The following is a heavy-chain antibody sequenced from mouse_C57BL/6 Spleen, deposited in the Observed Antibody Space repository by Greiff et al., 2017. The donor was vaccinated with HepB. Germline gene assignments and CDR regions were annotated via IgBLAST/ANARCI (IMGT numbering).Heavy chain of an antibody. CDR1: GYTFTSYW. CDR3: ARFGYYGSSYGSFDY. Sequence: VQLQQPGAELVRPGSSVKLSCKASGYTFTSYWMHWVKQRPIQGLEWIGNIDPSDSETHYNQKFKDKATLTVDKSSSTAYMQLSSLTSEDSAVYYCARFGYYGSSYGSFDYWGQGTTLTVSS. D-gene: IGHD1-1*01. V-gene: IGHV1-52*01. J-gene: IGHJ2*01. CDR2: IDPSDSET.